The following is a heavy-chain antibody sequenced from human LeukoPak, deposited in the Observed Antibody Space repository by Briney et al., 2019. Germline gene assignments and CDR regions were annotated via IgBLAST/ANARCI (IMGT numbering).Heavy chain of an antibody. CDR1: GASIGSYY. CDR3: ARGASGYDPFDY. CDR2: FYTSGST. D-gene: IGHD5-12*01. J-gene: IGHJ4*02. Sequence: SETLSLTCTVSGASIGSYYWSWIRQPAGKGLEWIARFYTSGSTNYNPSLKSRVTMSVDTSKNQFSLKLRSVTAADTAVYYCARGASGYDPFDYWGQGTLVTVSS. V-gene: IGHV4-4*07.